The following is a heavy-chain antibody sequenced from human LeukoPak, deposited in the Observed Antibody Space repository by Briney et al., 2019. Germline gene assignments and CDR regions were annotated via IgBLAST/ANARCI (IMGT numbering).Heavy chain of an antibody. Sequence: ASVTVSCKASGYTFTAYGSSWVRQAPGQGLEWMGWISGKNGNTNYAQKLQGRVTMTTDTSTTIAYMELRSLRSDDTAVYYCARGGVYLDYWGQGTLVTVSS. J-gene: IGHJ4*02. CDR1: GYTFTAYG. V-gene: IGHV1-18*01. CDR2: ISGKNGNT. CDR3: ARGGVYLDY. D-gene: IGHD2-8*01.